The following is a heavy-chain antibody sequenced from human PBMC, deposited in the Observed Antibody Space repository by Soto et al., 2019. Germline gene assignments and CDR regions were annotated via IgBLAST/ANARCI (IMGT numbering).Heavy chain of an antibody. V-gene: IGHV1-8*01. CDR2: MNPNSGNT. J-gene: IGHJ5*02. Sequence: QVQLMQSGAEVKKSGASVKVSCKASGYTFTSYDINWVRQATGQGLEWMGWMNPNSGNTGYAQKFQGRVTMTRNTSISTAYMELSSLRYEDTAVYYCARERSAAATGWFDPWGQGTLVTVSS. CDR3: ARERSAAATGWFDP. CDR1: GYTFTSYD. D-gene: IGHD6-13*01.